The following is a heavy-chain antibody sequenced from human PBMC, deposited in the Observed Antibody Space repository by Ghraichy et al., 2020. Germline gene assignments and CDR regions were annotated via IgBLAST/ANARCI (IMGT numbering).Heavy chain of an antibody. V-gene: IGHV4-34*01. Sequence: SETLSLTCAVYGGSFSGYYWSWIRQPPGKGLEWIGEINHSGSTNYNPSLKSRVTISVDTSKNQFSLKLSSVTAADTAVYYCARVGPSPTTVTTSEDYWGQGTLVTVSS. D-gene: IGHD4-17*01. CDR2: INHSGST. CDR1: GGSFSGYY. J-gene: IGHJ4*02. CDR3: ARVGPSPTTVTTSEDY.